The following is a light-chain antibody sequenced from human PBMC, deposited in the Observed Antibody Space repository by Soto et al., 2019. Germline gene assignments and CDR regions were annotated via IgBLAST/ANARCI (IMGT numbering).Light chain of an antibody. CDR1: SRDVGGYTY. J-gene: IGLJ1*01. V-gene: IGLV2-14*04. Sequence: GNSRDVGGYTYVSWYQQHPGKAHKLMIYDVSYRPSGVSNRSSGSKSGNTASLTISGLHAEDETDYYSCSSSGSNTYVFGPVTKFPVL. CDR3: CSSSGSNTYV. CDR2: DVS.